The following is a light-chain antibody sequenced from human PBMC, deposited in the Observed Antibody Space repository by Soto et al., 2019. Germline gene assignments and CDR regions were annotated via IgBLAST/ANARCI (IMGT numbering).Light chain of an antibody. CDR1: SNDVGSYDL. CDR2: EAN. J-gene: IGLJ1*01. V-gene: IGLV2-23*01. Sequence: QSVLTQLASVSGSPGQSINISCTGTSNDVGSYDLVSWYQLHPGKAPKLVIYEANKRPSGISNRFSVSKSGNTASLTISGLQAEDEAHYYCCSKRTTASLAFGTGTKVTVL. CDR3: CSKRTTASLA.